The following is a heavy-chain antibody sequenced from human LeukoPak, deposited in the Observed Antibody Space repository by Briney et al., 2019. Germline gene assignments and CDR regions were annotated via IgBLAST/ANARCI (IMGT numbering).Heavy chain of an antibody. V-gene: IGHV3-23*01. CDR2: ISASGGST. CDR3: AKEKSDVGDYDYYFDY. D-gene: IGHD4-17*01. CDR1: GFTFSSYA. Sequence: GGSLRLSCAGSGFTFSSYAMSWVRQAPGKGLEWVSVISASGGSTFYADSVKGRFTISRDNSKNTLYLQMSGLRAEDTAIYYCAKEKSDVGDYDYYFDYWGQGTLLTVSS. J-gene: IGHJ4*01.